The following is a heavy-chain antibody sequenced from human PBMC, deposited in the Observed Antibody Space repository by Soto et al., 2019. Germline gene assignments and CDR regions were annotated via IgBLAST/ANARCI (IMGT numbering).Heavy chain of an antibody. CDR3: ASRSSGWYFDY. V-gene: IGHV3-23*01. D-gene: IGHD6-19*01. CDR2: ISGSGGST. J-gene: IGHJ4*02. Sequence: EVQLLESGGGLVQPGGSLRLSCAASGFTFSSYAMNWVRQAPGKGLEWVSVISGSGGSTYYADSVKGRFTISRDNSKNKPAPQMNSLRAEDTAVYYCASRSSGWYFDYWGQGTLVTVSS. CDR1: GFTFSSYA.